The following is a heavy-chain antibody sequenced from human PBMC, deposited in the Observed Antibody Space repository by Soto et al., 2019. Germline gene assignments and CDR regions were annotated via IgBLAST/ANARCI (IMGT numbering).Heavy chain of an antibody. Sequence: QVQLVESGGGVVQPGRSLRLSCAASGFTFSSYGMHWVRQAPGKGLEWVAGIWYDGSNKYYADSVKGRFTISRDNSKNTLYLKMNSLRAEDTAVYYCARERSGYLPYYYYYMDVWGKGTTVTVSS. V-gene: IGHV3-33*01. J-gene: IGHJ6*03. D-gene: IGHD3-3*01. CDR3: ARERSGYLPYYYYYMDV. CDR2: IWYDGSNK. CDR1: GFTFSSYG.